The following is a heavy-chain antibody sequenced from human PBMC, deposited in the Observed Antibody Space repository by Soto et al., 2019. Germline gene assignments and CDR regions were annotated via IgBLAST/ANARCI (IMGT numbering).Heavy chain of an antibody. CDR1: GFTFSNYA. Sequence: EVRLLEFGGGLVQPGGSLRLSCAASGFTFSNYAMTWVRQAPGKGLEWVSGISGSTDSTYYAASVKGRFTISRDKSRNTLYLQMNSLRAEDTAVYYCASYYDSQLDYYGMDVWGQGTTVTVSS. CDR2: ISGSTDST. D-gene: IGHD3-22*01. V-gene: IGHV3-23*01. CDR3: ASYYDSQLDYYGMDV. J-gene: IGHJ6*02.